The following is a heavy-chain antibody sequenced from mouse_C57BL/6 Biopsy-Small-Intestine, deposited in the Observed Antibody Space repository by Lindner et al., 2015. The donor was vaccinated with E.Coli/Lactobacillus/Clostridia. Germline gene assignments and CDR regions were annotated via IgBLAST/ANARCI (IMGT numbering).Heavy chain of an antibody. Sequence: VQLQESGAELMKPGASVKVSCKATGYTFTGYWIEWIKQRPGHGLEWIGEILPGSGSTKYNEKFKGKATFTADTSSNTAYMQLSSLTTEDSAIYYCAGYYSNFLTYWYFDDWGTGTTVTVSS. CDR2: ILPGSGST. J-gene: IGHJ1*03. CDR1: GYTFTGYW. D-gene: IGHD2-5*01. V-gene: IGHV1-9*01. CDR3: AGYYSNFLTYWYFDD.